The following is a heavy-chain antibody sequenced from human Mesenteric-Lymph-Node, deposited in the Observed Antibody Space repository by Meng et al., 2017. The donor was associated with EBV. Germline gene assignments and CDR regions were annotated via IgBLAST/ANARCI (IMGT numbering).Heavy chain of an antibody. CDR2: IYWDDDK. CDR3: AHRGSSWFFDY. Sequence: QTPLKQPGPTLMKPTQSLTPTCTFSAFSLSTNGVGVGWIRQPPGKALELLALIYWDDDKEYSPSLKSRLTITKDTSKDQVVLTMTNMDPVDTATYYCAHRGSSWFFDYWGQGTLVTVSS. D-gene: IGHD6-13*01. V-gene: IGHV2-5*02. CDR1: AFSLSTNGVG. J-gene: IGHJ4*02.